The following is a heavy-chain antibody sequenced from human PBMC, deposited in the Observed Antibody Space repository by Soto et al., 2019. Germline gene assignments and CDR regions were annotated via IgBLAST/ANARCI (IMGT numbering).Heavy chain of an antibody. Sequence: GGSLRLSCAASGFTFSSYAMSWVRQAPGKGLEWVSAISGSGGSTYYADSVKGRFTISRDNSKNTVYLQMNSLRAEDTAVYYCAKARYDYLWGSYRYFSPFDYWGQGTLVTVSS. CDR3: AKARYDYLWGSYRYFSPFDY. D-gene: IGHD3-16*02. CDR2: ISGSGGST. CDR1: GFTFSSYA. J-gene: IGHJ4*02. V-gene: IGHV3-23*01.